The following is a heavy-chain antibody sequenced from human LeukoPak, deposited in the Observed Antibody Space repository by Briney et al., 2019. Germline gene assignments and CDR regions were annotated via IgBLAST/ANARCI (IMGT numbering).Heavy chain of an antibody. D-gene: IGHD3-9*01. Sequence: ASVKVSCKASGGTFSSYAISWVRQAPGQGLEWMAWTSVNNGDTRYGQKFQGRVTVTTDTSTSTVYLELRSLRPDDTAVYYCVRDQYLNVMTGFDEWGQGTLVTVSS. J-gene: IGHJ4*02. CDR1: GGTFSSYA. V-gene: IGHV1-18*01. CDR3: VRDQYLNVMTGFDE. CDR2: TSVNNGDT.